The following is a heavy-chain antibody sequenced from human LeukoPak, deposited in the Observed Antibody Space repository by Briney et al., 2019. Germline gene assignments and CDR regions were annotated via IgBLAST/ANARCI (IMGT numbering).Heavy chain of an antibody. Sequence: SQTLSLTCAISGDSVTSSSAGWYWIRQSPSRGLEWLGRTYYRSKWYNDYAVSVKSRITINPDTSKNQFYLQLNSVTPEDTAVYYCARDGAYHDISGNYPFNYWGQGTLVTVSS. CDR2: TYYRSKWYN. CDR1: GDSVTSSSAG. V-gene: IGHV6-1*01. D-gene: IGHD3-22*01. CDR3: ARDGAYHDISGNYPFNY. J-gene: IGHJ4*02.